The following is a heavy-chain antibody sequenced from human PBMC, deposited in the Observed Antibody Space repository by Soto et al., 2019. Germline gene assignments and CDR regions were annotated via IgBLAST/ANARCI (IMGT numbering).Heavy chain of an antibody. D-gene: IGHD2-2*01. Sequence: PSQPLSLTCTVSGGPISIGTYFWTWIRQHPGKGLEWIGYIFHSGSTYYNPSLKRRVTISADTSKNQFSLKLSSVTAADSEVYYGARHPQCCISARHNYGMDLCREGPTVAVS. CDR1: GGPISIGTYF. J-gene: IGHJ6*02. CDR3: ARHPQCCISARHNYGMDL. V-gene: IGHV4-31*03. CDR2: IFHSGST.